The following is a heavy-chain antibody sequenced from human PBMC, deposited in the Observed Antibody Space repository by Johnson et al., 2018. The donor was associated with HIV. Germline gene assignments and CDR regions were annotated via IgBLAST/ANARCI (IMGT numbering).Heavy chain of an antibody. CDR1: GFTFSNYP. CDR2: ISSAGSNI. J-gene: IGHJ3*02. V-gene: IGHV3-30*04. CDR3: ARCDSSSPLRAFDI. Sequence: VQLVEFGGGVVRPGRSLRLSCAASGFTFSNYPMHWVRQAPGKGLEWVAFISSAGSNIYYADSVRGRFTISRDNSNNTLYLQMNSLRAEDTAVYYCARCDSSSPLRAFDIWGQGTMVTVSS. D-gene: IGHD6-6*01.